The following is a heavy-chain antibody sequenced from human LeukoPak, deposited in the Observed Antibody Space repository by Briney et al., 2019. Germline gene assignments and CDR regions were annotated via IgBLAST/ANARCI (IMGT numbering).Heavy chain of an antibody. V-gene: IGHV4-39*01. J-gene: IGHJ4*02. CDR1: GGSISSSYY. CDR2: IYYSGST. CDR3: ARHVCSTILRPHRQYYFDY. Sequence: SETLSLTCTVSGGSISSSYYWGWIRQPPGKGLEWIGSIYYSGSTYYNPSLKSRVTISVDTSKNQFSLKLSSVTAADTAVYYCARHVCSTILRPHRQYYFDYWGQGTLVTVSS. D-gene: IGHD2/OR15-2a*01.